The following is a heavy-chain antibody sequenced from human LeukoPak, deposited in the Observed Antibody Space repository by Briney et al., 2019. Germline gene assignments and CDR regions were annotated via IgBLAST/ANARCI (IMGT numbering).Heavy chain of an antibody. CDR1: GFTVSSSY. CDR2: ICSGGST. J-gene: IGHJ4*02. Sequence: PGGSLRLSCAASGFTVSSSYMSWVRQAPGKGLEWVSVICSGGSTYYADSMKGRFTIARDNSKDTLYLHMNSLGAEDTVVYYGSYMVRGGTNHPIYWGQGTLVTVSS. CDR3: SYMVRGGTNHPIY. D-gene: IGHD3-10*01. V-gene: IGHV3-53*01.